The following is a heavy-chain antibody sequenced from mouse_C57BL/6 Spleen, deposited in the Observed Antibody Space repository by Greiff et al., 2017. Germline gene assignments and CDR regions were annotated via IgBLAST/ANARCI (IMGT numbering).Heavy chain of an antibody. CDR3: ARLEGYFDY. CDR1: GYSFTSYY. V-gene: IGHV1-66*01. J-gene: IGHJ2*01. CDR2: IYPGSGNT. Sequence: QVQLKQSGPELVKPGASVKISCKASGYSFTSYYIHWVKQRPGQGLEWIGWIYPGSGNTKYNEKFKGKATLTADTSSSTAYMQLSSLTSEDSAVYYCARLEGYFDYWGQGTTLTVSS.